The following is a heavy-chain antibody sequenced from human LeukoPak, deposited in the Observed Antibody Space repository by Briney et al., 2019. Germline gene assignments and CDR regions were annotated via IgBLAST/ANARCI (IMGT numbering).Heavy chain of an antibody. J-gene: IGHJ4*02. CDR3: ARGGGYASPIGY. CDR2: IYHSGNT. CDR1: GGSISTYY. V-gene: IGHV4-59*01. Sequence: SETLPLTCTLSGGSISTYYWSWIRQPPGKGLEWIGYIYHSGNTNYNPSLKSRVTISVDTSKNQFSLKLSSVTAADTAVYYCARGGGYASPIGYWGQGALVTVSS. D-gene: IGHD5-12*01.